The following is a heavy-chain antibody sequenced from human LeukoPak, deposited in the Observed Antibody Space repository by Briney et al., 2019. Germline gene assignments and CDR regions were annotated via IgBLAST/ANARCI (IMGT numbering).Heavy chain of an antibody. D-gene: IGHD6-6*01. J-gene: IGHJ6*03. CDR2: ISSSSTYI. CDR3: ARGAARDYMDV. Sequence: PGGSLRLSCAASGFTFSSYNMKWVRQAPGKGLEWVSSISSSSTYIYYADSVKGRLTISRDNAKNSLYLQVNTLSAEDTAVYYCARGAARDYMDVWGKGTTVTVSS. V-gene: IGHV3-21*01. CDR1: GFTFSSYN.